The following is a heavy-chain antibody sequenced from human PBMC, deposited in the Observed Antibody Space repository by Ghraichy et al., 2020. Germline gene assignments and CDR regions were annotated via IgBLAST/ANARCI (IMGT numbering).Heavy chain of an antibody. D-gene: IGHD6-19*01. Sequence: GGSLRLSCAASGFTFSSYWMSWVRQAPGKGLEWVANIKQDGSEKYYVDSVKGRFTISRDNAKNSLYLQMNSLRAEDTAVYYCARDRSGLAVAESVGYWGQGTLVTVSS. CDR3: ARDRSGLAVAESVGY. CDR2: IKQDGSEK. J-gene: IGHJ4*02. CDR1: GFTFSSYW. V-gene: IGHV3-7*03.